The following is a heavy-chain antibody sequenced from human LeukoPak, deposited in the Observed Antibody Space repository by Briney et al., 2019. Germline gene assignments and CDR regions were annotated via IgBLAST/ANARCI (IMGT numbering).Heavy chain of an antibody. CDR2: IKRRSYYI. D-gene: IGHD2-8*01. J-gene: IGHJ3*02. V-gene: IGHV3-21*01. Sequence: GGSLRLSCAASGFTFSSYTMNWVRQAPGKGLEWVSSIKRRSYYIHDADSLKGRVTISRDNAKNSLYLQMNSLRAEDTAVYYCARGGLGYCANGVCYNDPFDIWGQGTVVTSSS. CDR1: GFTFSSYT. CDR3: ARGGLGYCANGVCYNDPFDI.